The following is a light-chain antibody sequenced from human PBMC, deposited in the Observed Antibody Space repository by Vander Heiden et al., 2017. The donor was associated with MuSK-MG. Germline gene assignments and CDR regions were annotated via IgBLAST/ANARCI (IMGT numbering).Light chain of an antibody. V-gene: IGKV1-9*01. CDR2: GAS. CDR3: QQLNTYPLT. CDR1: QAIGSF. J-gene: IGKJ4*01. Sequence: DIQLTQSPSFLSASVGDRVTITCRASQAIGSFLVRFQQKPGQAPKVLIYGASTLQSGVPSRFSGSGSGTEFTLTISSLQPEDFATYYCQQLNTYPLTFGGRTRVETK.